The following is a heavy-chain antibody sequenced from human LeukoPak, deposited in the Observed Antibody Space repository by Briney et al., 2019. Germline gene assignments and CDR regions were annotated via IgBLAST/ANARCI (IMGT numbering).Heavy chain of an antibody. J-gene: IGHJ3*02. CDR2: ISWNSGSI. CDR1: GFTFDDYA. D-gene: IGHD6-19*01. Sequence: PGGSLRLSCAASGFTFDDYAMHWVRQAPGKGLEWVSGISWNSGSIGYADSVKGRFTISRDNAKNSLYLQMNSLRAEDTALYYCAKVPDSSGWFPDAFDIWGQGTMVTVSS. V-gene: IGHV3-9*01. CDR3: AKVPDSSGWFPDAFDI.